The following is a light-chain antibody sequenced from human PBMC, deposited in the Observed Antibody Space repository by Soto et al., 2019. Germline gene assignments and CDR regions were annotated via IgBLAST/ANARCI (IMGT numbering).Light chain of an antibody. Sequence: QSVLTQPASVSGSPGQSITISCTGTSSEIGGYYYVSWYQHHPGKVPKLIIYDVSNRPSGVSNRFSGSKSGNTASLTVSGLQAEDEADYYCSSYTSSGTLGVFGTGTKVTVL. J-gene: IGLJ1*01. CDR2: DVS. V-gene: IGLV2-14*03. CDR1: SSEIGGYYY. CDR3: SSYTSSGTLGV.